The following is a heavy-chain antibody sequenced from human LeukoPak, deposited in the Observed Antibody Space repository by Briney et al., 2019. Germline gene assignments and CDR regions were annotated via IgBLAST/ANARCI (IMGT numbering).Heavy chain of an antibody. J-gene: IGHJ4*02. CDR1: GFTFSHYW. CDR2: VKQGESSK. CDR3: VRDYDGDLDY. V-gene: IGHV3-7*01. Sequence: GGSLRLSCAASGFTFSHYWMAWVRQAPGKGPEWVANVKQGESSKFYADSVKGRFTISRDNAKNSLYLQMNGLRVEDTALYYCVRDYDGDLDYWGQGTLVTVSS. D-gene: IGHD4-23*01.